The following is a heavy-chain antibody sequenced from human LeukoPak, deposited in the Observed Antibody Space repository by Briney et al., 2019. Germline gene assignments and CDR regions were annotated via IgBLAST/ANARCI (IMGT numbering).Heavy chain of an antibody. J-gene: IGHJ5*02. CDR3: ARGPGGYCSGGSCYFDP. D-gene: IGHD2-15*01. V-gene: IGHV4-34*01. CDR2: INHSGST. CDR1: GGSFSGYY. Sequence: PSETLSLTCAVYGGSFSGYYWSWIRQPPGKGLEWIGEINHSGSTDYNPSLKSRVTISVDTSKNQFSLKLSSVTAADTAVYYCARGPGGYCSGGSCYFDPWGQGTLVTVSS.